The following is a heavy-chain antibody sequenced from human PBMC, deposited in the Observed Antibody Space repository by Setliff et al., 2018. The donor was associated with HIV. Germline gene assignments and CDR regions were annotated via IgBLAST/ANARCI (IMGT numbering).Heavy chain of an antibody. CDR3: ASGEDSGTYGEPYDS. J-gene: IGHJ4*02. Sequence: GSLRLSCVASGLTFSSYSMNWVRQAPGKGLEWIGNIHSSGSTYYNPSLKSRVFISVDLSINQFSLKLHSVTAADTAVYYCASGEDSGTYGEPYDSWGQGALVTVSS. D-gene: IGHD1-26*01. V-gene: IGHV4-59*04. CDR2: IHSSGST. CDR1: GLTFSSYS.